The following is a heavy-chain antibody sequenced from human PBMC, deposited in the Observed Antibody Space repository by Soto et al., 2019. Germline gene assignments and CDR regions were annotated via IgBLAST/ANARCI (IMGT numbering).Heavy chain of an antibody. CDR1: GYTFTSYA. CDR3: ARGCPQIAVAPTDF. J-gene: IGHJ4*02. Sequence: QVPLVQSGAEVKKPGASVKVSCKASGYTFTSYAMHWVRQAPGQRLEWMGWINAGNGNTKYSQKFQGRVTITRDTSASTSYMELSNLRSEDTAVYYCARGCPQIAVAPTDFWGQGTLVTVSS. D-gene: IGHD6-19*01. CDR2: INAGNGNT. V-gene: IGHV1-3*01.